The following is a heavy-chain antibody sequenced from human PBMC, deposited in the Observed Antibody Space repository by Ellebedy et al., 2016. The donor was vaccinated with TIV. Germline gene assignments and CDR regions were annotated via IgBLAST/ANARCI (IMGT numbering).Heavy chain of an antibody. V-gene: IGHV5-51*01. CDR3: ASLDTAMGPFDY. Sequence: KVSXXGSGYSFTSYWIGWVRQMPGKGLEWMGIIYPGDSDTRYSPSFQGQVTISADKSISTAYLQWSSLKASDTAMYYCASLDTAMGPFDYWGQGTLVTVSS. D-gene: IGHD5-18*01. CDR2: IYPGDSDT. CDR1: GYSFTSYW. J-gene: IGHJ4*02.